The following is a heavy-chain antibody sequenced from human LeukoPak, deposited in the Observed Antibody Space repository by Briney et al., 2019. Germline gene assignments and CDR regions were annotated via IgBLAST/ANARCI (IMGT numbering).Heavy chain of an antibody. D-gene: IGHD4-17*01. CDR2: IDPSDSYT. Sequence: GESLKISCKGSGYSFTSHWVSWVRQMPGKGLEWMGRIDPSDSYTNYSPSFQGHVTISADKSISTAYLQWSSLKASDTAMYYCATVTTIYYYYGMDVWGQGTTVTVSS. J-gene: IGHJ6*02. V-gene: IGHV5-10-1*01. CDR1: GYSFTSHW. CDR3: ATVTTIYYYYGMDV.